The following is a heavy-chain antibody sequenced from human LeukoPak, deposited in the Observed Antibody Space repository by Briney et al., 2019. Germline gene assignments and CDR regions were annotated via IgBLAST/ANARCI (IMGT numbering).Heavy chain of an antibody. J-gene: IGHJ4*02. CDR2: IYSSGSI. CDR1: GGSISSYY. D-gene: IGHD2-15*01. V-gene: IGHV4-59*12. CDR3: ARDRSCSGSSCYSDMFYFDS. Sequence: SETLSLTCTVSGGSISSYYWSWIRQPPGKGLEWLGYIYSSGSINYNPSLKSRVTISVDTPKNQFSLRLSSVTAADTAVYYCARDRSCSGSSCYSDMFYFDSWGQGTLVTVSS.